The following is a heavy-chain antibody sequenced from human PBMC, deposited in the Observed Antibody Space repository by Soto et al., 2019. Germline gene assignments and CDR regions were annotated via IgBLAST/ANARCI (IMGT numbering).Heavy chain of an antibody. J-gene: IGHJ4*02. CDR3: ASDGRYFDY. CDR2: IYYSGST. V-gene: IGHV4-39*01. Sequence: SETLSLTCTVSGGSISSSSYYWGWIRQPPGKGLEWIGSIYYSGSTYYNPSLKSRVTISVDTSKNQFSLKLSSVTAADTAVYYRASDGRYFDYWGQGTLVTVSS. CDR1: GGSISSSSYY.